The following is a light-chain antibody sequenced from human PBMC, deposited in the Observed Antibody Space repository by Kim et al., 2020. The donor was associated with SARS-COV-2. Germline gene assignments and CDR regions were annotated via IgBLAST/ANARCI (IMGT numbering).Light chain of an antibody. CDR3: QQRRSWPPEIT. V-gene: IGKV3-11*01. Sequence: PGERATRSCRASQSVSSYLAWYQQKPGQAPRLLIYDASKRATGIPARFSGSGSGTDFTLTISSLDPEDFAVYYCQQRRSWPPEITFGGGTKVDIK. CDR1: QSVSSY. CDR2: DAS. J-gene: IGKJ4*01.